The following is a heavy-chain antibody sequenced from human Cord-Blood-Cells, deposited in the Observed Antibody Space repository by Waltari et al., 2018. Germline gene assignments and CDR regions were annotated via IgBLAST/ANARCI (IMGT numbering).Heavy chain of an antibody. Sequence: RQATGQGLEWMGWMNPNSGNTGYAQKFQGRVTMTRNTSISTAYMELSSLRSEDTAVYYCARAPSGSYYYYYYGMDVWGQGTTVTVSS. V-gene: IGHV1-8*01. CDR2: MNPNSGNT. D-gene: IGHD1-26*01. CDR3: ARAPSGSYYYYYYGMDV. J-gene: IGHJ6*02.